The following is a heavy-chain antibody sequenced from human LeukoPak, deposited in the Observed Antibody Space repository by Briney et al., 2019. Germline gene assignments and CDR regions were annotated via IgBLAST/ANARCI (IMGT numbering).Heavy chain of an antibody. J-gene: IGHJ4*02. CDR2: INPNSGGT. V-gene: IGHV1-2*02. Sequence: ASVKVSCKASGYTFTGYYMHWVRQAPGQGLEWMGWINPNSGGTNYAQKFQGRVTMTRDTSISTAYMELRRLRSDDTAVYYCARGRHLAVADYYFDYWGQGTLVTVSS. CDR1: GYTFTGYY. D-gene: IGHD6-19*01. CDR3: ARGRHLAVADYYFDY.